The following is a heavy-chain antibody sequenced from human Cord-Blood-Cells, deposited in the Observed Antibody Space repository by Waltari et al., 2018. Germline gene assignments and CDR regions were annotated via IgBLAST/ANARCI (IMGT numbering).Heavy chain of an antibody. V-gene: IGHV4-39*01. D-gene: IGHD3-10*01. J-gene: IGHJ5*02. CDR1: GGSISSSSYY. CDR3: ARHEGMWFDP. CDR2: IYYSGST. Sequence: QLQLQESGPGLVKPSETLSLTCTVSGGSISSSSYYWGWIRQPPGKGLGWIGSIYYSGSTYYDPSLKGRVTISVDTSKNQFSLKLSSVTAADTAVYYCARHEGMWFDPWGQGTLVTVSS.